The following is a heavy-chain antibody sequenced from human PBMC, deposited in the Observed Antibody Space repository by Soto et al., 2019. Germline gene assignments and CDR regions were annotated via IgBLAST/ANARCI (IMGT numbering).Heavy chain of an antibody. V-gene: IGHV3-33*01. D-gene: IGHD1-1*01. J-gene: IGHJ4*02. CDR1: GFTFNTYG. CDR3: ARIQLDTIMALDC. CDR2: IWSDGNNK. Sequence: QVQLVESGGGVVQPGGSLRLSCAVSGFTFNTYGFHWVRQAPGKGLEWVSVIWSDGNNKYYADSVKGRFTISRDSSKNTLYLQMNSLRVEDTAVHYCARIQLDTIMALDCWGQGTMVTVSS.